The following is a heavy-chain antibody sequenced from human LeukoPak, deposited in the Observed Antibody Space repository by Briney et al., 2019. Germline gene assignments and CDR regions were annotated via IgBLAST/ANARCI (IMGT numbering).Heavy chain of an antibody. CDR2: IWYDGSIK. CDR3: ARAVGPFDI. J-gene: IGHJ3*02. V-gene: IGHV3-33*01. CDR1: GFTFSTYG. D-gene: IGHD3-16*01. Sequence: GGSLRLSCAASGFTFSTYGTHWVRQAPGKGLEWVAVIWYDGSIKYYADSVKGRFTISRDNSKNTLYLQMNSLRAEDTAVYYCARAVGPFDIWGQGTIVIVSS.